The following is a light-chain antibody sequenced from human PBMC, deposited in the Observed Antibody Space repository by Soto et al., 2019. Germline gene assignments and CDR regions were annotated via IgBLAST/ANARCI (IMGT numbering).Light chain of an antibody. CDR3: QQRSNWPPTT. J-gene: IGKJ1*01. V-gene: IGKV3D-15*01. CDR1: QSVSSN. CDR2: GAS. Sequence: EIVMTQSPATLSVSPGERATLSCRASQSVSSNLAWYQQKPGQAPRLLIYGASTRATGIPARFSGSGSGTEFTLTISSLQSEDFAVYYCQQRSNWPPTTFGQGTKVDIK.